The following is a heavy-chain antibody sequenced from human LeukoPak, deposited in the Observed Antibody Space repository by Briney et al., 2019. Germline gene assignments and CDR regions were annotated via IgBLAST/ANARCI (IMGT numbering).Heavy chain of an antibody. Sequence: GGSLRLSCAASGFTFSSHGMHWVRQAPGKGLEWVAHIKQDGSATSYVESVKGRFTISRDNAKNSLYLQMNSLRVEDTAIYYCTRDATFKLDNWGQGTLVTVSS. CDR3: TRDATFKLDN. D-gene: IGHD3-16*01. CDR1: GFTFSSHG. V-gene: IGHV3-7*01. CDR2: IKQDGSAT. J-gene: IGHJ4*02.